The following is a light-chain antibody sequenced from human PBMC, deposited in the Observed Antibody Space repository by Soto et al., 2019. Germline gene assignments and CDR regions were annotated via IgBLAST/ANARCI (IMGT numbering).Light chain of an antibody. CDR3: QQYNSYWT. CDR1: QTISRW. V-gene: IGKV1-5*01. J-gene: IGKJ1*01. CDR2: DAS. Sequence: DIQITHYASTLSSCFGDRIAITCRASQTISRWLAWYQQRPGKAPKVLIYDASSLASGVPSRFSGSGSGTEFTLTISSLQTDDFATYYCQQYNSYWTFGQVSKVDIK.